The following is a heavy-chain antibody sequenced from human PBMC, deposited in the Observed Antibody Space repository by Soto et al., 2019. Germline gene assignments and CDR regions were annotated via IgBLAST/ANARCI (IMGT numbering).Heavy chain of an antibody. Sequence: KESGPTLVNPTQTLTLTCTFSGFSLSTSGVGVGWIRQPPGKALEWLALIYWNDDKRYSPSLKSRLTITKDTSKNQVVLTMTNMDPVDTATYYCAHSSPRSYSSSALGYFDYWGQGTLVTVSS. CDR2: IYWNDDK. CDR3: AHSSPRSYSSSALGYFDY. D-gene: IGHD6-6*01. J-gene: IGHJ4*02. CDR1: GFSLSTSGVG. V-gene: IGHV2-5*01.